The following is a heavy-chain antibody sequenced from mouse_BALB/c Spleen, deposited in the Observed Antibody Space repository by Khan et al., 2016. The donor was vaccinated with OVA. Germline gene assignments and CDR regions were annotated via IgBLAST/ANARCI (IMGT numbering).Heavy chain of an antibody. J-gene: IGHJ3*01. V-gene: IGHV1S136*01. D-gene: IGHD1-1*01. CDR2: IYPFNDDS. Sequence: VQLQQSGPELLKPGASVKMSCKASGYTFTSYVMHWVKQKPGQGLEWIGYIYPFNDDSKYSEKFKGKATLTSDPSSNTAYMELSSLTSEDAAVYYCATQGSTYTWFAYWGQGTLVTVSA. CDR3: ATQGSTYTWFAY. CDR1: GYTFTSYV.